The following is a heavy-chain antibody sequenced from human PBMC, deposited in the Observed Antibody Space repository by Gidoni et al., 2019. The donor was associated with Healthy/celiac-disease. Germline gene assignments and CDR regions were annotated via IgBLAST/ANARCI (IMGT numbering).Heavy chain of an antibody. Sequence: QLQLQESGSGLVKPSQTLSLTCAVSGGSISSGGYSWSWIRQPPGKGLEWIGYIYHSGSTYYNPSLKSRVTISVDRSKNQFSLKLSSVTAADTAVYYCARAGSSGQKGYFDYWGQGTLVTVSS. CDR1: GGSISSGGYS. V-gene: IGHV4-30-2*01. D-gene: IGHD3-22*01. CDR3: ARAGSSGQKGYFDY. J-gene: IGHJ4*02. CDR2: IYHSGST.